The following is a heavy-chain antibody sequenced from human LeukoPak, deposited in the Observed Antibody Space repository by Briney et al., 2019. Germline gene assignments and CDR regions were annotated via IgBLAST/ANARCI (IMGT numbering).Heavy chain of an antibody. CDR2: IKREADGGTA. D-gene: IGHD3-9*01. CDR1: GFTFDDCG. Sequence: GGSLRLSCAASGFTFDDCGMSWVRQAPGKGLEWVGRIKREADGGTADYAAPVNGRFTISRDDSKNTLYLQLNSLKTEDTGVYYCTTASYYDILTGFFTWGQGTLVTVSS. CDR3: TTASYYDILTGFFT. J-gene: IGHJ4*02. V-gene: IGHV3-15*01.